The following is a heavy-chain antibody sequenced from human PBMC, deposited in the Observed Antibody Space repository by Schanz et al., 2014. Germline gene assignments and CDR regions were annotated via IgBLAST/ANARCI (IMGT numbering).Heavy chain of an antibody. J-gene: IGHJ4*02. CDR2: FDAHDGRA. CDR1: GFSFSSYA. D-gene: IGHD3-3*01. CDR3: VRDSFFAFDY. V-gene: IGHV3-23*01. Sequence: EVQLLESGGGLVEPGGSLRLSCAASGFSFSSYAMGWVRQARGKGLEWVSGFDAHDGRAYYADSAKGRFTISRDNSKSTLYVEMNSLRVEDTAVYYCVRDSFFAFDYWGQGTLVTVSS.